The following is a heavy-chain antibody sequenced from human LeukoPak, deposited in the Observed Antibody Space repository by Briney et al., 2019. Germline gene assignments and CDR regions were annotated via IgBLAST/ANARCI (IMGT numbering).Heavy chain of an antibody. J-gene: IGHJ4*02. V-gene: IGHV3-23*01. CDR2: ISGSGAGK. CDR3: AKDRPNYYDSSGHYYRRNGDY. Sequence: TGGSLRLSCAAAGFPFSIYAMSWVRQPPGRGREWVSYISGSGAGKFYADSVKGRFNILSDNSKNPLFLQMNSLRAEDSAIYYCAKDRPNYYDSSGHYYRRNGDYWGQGTLVTVSS. CDR1: GFPFSIYA. D-gene: IGHD3-22*01.